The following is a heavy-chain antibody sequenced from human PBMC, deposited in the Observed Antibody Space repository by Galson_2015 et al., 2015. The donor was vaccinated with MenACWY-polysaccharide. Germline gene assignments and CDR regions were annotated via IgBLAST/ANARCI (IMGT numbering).Heavy chain of an antibody. J-gene: IGHJ3*02. V-gene: IGHV3-48*03. CDR2: IDTSGTST. CDR1: GFTFRSHD. D-gene: IGHD1-7*01. Sequence: SLRLSCAVSGFTFRSHDMNWVRQAPGKGLEWVSYIDTSGTSTKCADSVKGRFIMSRDNAKNSLYLQMNSLRLEDTAVYYCASTKVTGTPGVDAFDIWGQGTMVTVSS. CDR3: ASTKVTGTPGVDAFDI.